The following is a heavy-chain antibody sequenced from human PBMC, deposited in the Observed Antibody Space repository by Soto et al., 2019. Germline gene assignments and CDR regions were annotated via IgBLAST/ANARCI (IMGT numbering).Heavy chain of an antibody. CDR1: GFTFSSYG. Sequence: QVQLVESGGGVDQPGRSLRLSCAASGFTFSSYGMHWVRQAPGKGLEWVAVISYDGSNKYYADSVKGRFTISRDNSKNTLYLQMNSLRAEDTAVYYCAKAPDYYDSSGYPYWGQGTLVTVSS. CDR2: ISYDGSNK. J-gene: IGHJ4*02. D-gene: IGHD3-22*01. V-gene: IGHV3-30*18. CDR3: AKAPDYYDSSGYPY.